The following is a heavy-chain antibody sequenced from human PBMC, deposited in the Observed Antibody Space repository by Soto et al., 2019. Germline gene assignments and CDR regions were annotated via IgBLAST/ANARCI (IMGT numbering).Heavy chain of an antibody. CDR2: ISSSSSYI. CDR3: ARDLGLVLSYYYGMDV. CDR1: GFTFSSYS. V-gene: IGHV3-21*05. Sequence: GGSLRLSCAASGFTFSSYSMNWVRQAPGKGLEWVSFISSSSSYIYYADSVKGRFTISRDNAKNSLYLQMNSLRAEDTAVYYCARDLGLVLSYYYGMDVWGQGTTVTVSS. J-gene: IGHJ6*02. D-gene: IGHD6-19*01.